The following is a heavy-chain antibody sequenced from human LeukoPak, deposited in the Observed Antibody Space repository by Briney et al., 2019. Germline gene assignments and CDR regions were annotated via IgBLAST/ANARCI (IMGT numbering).Heavy chain of an antibody. CDR2: ISSTSTYI. V-gene: IGHV3-21*01. CDR3: ARVGYSSGWRAPDFDY. CDR1: GFTFSNYK. J-gene: IGHJ4*02. Sequence: PGGSLSLSCAASGFTFSNYKMNWVRQAPGKGLEWVSSISSTSTYINYADSVKGRFTISRDNAKKSLYLQMNSLRAEDTAFYYCARVGYSSGWRAPDFDYWGQGTLVTVSS. D-gene: IGHD6-19*01.